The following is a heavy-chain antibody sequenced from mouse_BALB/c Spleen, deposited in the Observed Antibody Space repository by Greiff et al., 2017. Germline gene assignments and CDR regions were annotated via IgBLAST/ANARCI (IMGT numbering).Heavy chain of an antibody. CDR3: ARGGNYLYYYAMDY. J-gene: IGHJ4*01. Sequence: QVQLQQSGAELVRPGTSVKISCKASGYTFTNYWLGWVKQRPGHGLEWIGDIYPGGGYTNYNEKFKSKATLTVDTSSSTAYMQLSSLASEDSALYYCARGGNYLYYYAMDYWGQGTSVTVSS. D-gene: IGHD2-1*01. V-gene: IGHV1-63*02. CDR1: GYTFTNYW. CDR2: IYPGGGYT.